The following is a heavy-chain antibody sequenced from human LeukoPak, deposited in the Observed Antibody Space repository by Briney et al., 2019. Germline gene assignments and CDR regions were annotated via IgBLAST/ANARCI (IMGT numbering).Heavy chain of an antibody. V-gene: IGHV4-28*01. Sequence: EPSDTLSLTCDVSGYSISRSNWWGWIRQPPGKGLEWIGYIYHSRSTYYNPSLRSRVTMSQDTSKNQFSLKLISVTAVDTAVYYCARTLIFDNRHRGAFDIWGQGTMVTVSS. CDR1: GYSISRSNW. J-gene: IGHJ3*02. CDR3: ARTLIFDNRHRGAFDI. CDR2: IYHSRST. D-gene: IGHD3-22*01.